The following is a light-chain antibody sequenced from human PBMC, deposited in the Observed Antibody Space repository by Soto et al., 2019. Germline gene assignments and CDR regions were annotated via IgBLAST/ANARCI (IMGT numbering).Light chain of an antibody. CDR1: SSNMGSSF. CDR3: AAWDTRLSAVL. J-gene: IGLJ2*01. CDR2: DND. Sequence: QSVLTQPPSVSAAPGQRVTILCSGDSSNMGSSFVSWYQQVPGTAPKLLIYDNDKRHSEIPDRFSASKSGASASLDITGLQTGDEADYHCAAWDTRLSAVLFGGGTKLTVL. V-gene: IGLV1-51*01.